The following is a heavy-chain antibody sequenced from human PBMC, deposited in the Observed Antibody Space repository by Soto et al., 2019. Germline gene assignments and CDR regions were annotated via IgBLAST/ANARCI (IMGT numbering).Heavy chain of an antibody. J-gene: IGHJ4*02. CDR1: GGPIRSGDYY. CDR2: IYDTGSA. Sequence: SETLSLTCSVSGGPIRSGDYYWSWIRQPPGKGPEWIGYIYDTGSAYYNPSLESRVTMSVDTSKNQFSLKLSSVTAADTAVYYCARVPFPYYYDSSGPFDYWGQGTLVTVSS. CDR3: ARVPFPYYYDSSGPFDY. V-gene: IGHV4-30-4*01. D-gene: IGHD3-22*01.